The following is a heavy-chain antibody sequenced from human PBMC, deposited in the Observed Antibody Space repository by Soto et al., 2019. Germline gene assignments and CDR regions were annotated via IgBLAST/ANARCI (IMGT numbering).Heavy chain of an antibody. CDR2: IYTSGNG. V-gene: IGHV4-4*07. D-gene: IGHD2-8*01. J-gene: IGHJ4*02. CDR3: ARDQALIYFDS. CDR1: GGSISRHY. Sequence: PSETLSLTCTVSGGSISRHYWSWIRQPAGKGLEWIGRIYTSGNGNYNPSLKSRVTMSVDTSKNQFALKLNSVTAADTAVYYCARDQALIYFDSWGRGXLVTVSS.